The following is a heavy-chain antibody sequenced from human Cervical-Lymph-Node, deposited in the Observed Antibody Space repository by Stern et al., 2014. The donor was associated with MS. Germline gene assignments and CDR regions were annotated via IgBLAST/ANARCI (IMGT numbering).Heavy chain of an antibody. CDR2: MNPDNANT. V-gene: IGHV1-8*01. J-gene: IGHJ6*02. CDR3: VSGGFSYGYGLDA. D-gene: IGHD5-18*01. CDR1: GYTFVSYD. Sequence: QVQLVRAGSQVRKPGASEKGSCQGWGYTFVSYDIFWVGGATGQGLEWMGVMNPDNANTGHAQKFQGRVTMTRNTSISTVCLEFCGLRSDAPAVYYCVSGGFSYGYGLDAWGQGTAVIVSS.